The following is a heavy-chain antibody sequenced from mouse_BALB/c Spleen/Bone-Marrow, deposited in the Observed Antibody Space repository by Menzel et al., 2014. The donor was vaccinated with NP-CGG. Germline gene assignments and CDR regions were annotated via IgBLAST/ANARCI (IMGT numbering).Heavy chain of an antibody. CDR2: ISSGSSTI. CDR3: ARSLYYRYDFFDY. CDR1: GFTFSSFG. D-gene: IGHD2-14*01. Sequence: EVHLVESGGGLVQPGGSRKLSCAASGFTFSSFGMHWVRQAPEKGLEWVAYISSGSSTIYYADTVKGRFTISRDNSKNTLFLQMTSLRSEDTAMYYCARSLYYRYDFFDYWGQGTTLTVSS. V-gene: IGHV5-17*02. J-gene: IGHJ2*01.